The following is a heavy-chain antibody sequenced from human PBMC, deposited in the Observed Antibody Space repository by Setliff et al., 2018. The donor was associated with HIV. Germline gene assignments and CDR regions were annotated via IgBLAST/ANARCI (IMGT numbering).Heavy chain of an antibody. CDR1: GFTFSSNA. V-gene: IGHV3-23*01. CDR2: ISGSGGST. Sequence: GGSLRLSCAASGFTFSSNAMSWVRQAPGKGLEWVSAISGSGGSTYYADSVKGRFTNSRDNSKNTLYLQMNSLRAEDTAVYYCAKESVVVITTLWDYWGQGTLVTVSS. J-gene: IGHJ4*02. CDR3: AKESVVVITTLWDY. D-gene: IGHD3-22*01.